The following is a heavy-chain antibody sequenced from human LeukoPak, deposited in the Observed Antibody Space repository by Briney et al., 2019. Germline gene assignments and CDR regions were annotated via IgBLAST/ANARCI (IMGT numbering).Heavy chain of an antibody. J-gene: IGHJ6*02. V-gene: IGHV3-30*03. D-gene: IGHD3-16*02. CDR1: GFTFSSYG. CDR3: AREEHDYVWGSYRYYYYYGIDV. Sequence: GGSLRLSCAASGFTFSSYGMHWVRQSPGRGLEWLSFISFDGSNEFYADSLKGRFTISRDNSKDTLYLQMNSLRAEDTALYYCAREEHDYVWGSYRYYYYYGIDVWGQGTMVTVSS. CDR2: ISFDGSNE.